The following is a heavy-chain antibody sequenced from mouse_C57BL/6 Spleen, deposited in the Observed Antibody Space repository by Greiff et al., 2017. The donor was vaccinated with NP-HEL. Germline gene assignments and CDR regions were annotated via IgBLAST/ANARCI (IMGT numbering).Heavy chain of an antibody. CDR1: GYTFTGYW. V-gene: IGHV1-9*01. CDR2: ILPGSGST. CDR3: ARFHITTVVESWYFDV. J-gene: IGHJ1*03. Sequence: QVQLKESGAELMKPGASVKLSCKATGYTFTGYWIEWVKQRPVHGLEWIGEILPGSGSTNYNEKFKGKATFTADTSSNTAYMQLSSLTTEDSAIYYCARFHITTVVESWYFDVWGTGTTVTVSS. D-gene: IGHD1-1*01.